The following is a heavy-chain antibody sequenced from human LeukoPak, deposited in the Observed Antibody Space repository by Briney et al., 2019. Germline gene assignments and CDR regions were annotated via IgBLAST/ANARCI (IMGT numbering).Heavy chain of an antibody. CDR3: ARASVTYSYDSSGPYDY. D-gene: IGHD3-22*01. V-gene: IGHV3-66*02. Sequence: GGSLRLSCAASGFTINGFTINSNYKSWVRQAPGKGLEWVSVIYAGGTTYDADSVKGRFAISRDSSKNMLYLQMNSLRVEDTAVYYCARASVTYSYDSSGPYDYWGQGTLVTVSS. J-gene: IGHJ4*02. CDR1: GFTINGFTINSNY. CDR2: IYAGGTT.